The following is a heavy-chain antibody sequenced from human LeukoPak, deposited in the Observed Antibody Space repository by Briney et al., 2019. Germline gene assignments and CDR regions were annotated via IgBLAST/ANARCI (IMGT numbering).Heavy chain of an antibody. J-gene: IGHJ4*02. D-gene: IGHD2-15*01. Sequence: ASVKVSYKASGYTFTSYGISWVRQAPGQGLEWMGWISAYNGNTNYAQKLQGRVTMTTDTSTSTAYMELRSLRSDDTAVYYCARWEIVVVVAATKYYFDYWGQGTLVTVSS. V-gene: IGHV1-18*01. CDR2: ISAYNGNT. CDR3: ARWEIVVVVAATKYYFDY. CDR1: GYTFTSYG.